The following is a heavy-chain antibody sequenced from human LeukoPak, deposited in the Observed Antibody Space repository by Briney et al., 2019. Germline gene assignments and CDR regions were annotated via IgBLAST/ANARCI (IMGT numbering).Heavy chain of an antibody. Sequence: SETLSLTCAVYGGSFSGYYWSWIRQPPGKGLEWIGEINHSGSTNYNPSLKSRVTMSVDTSKNQFSLNLSSVTAADAAVYYCARDSTNWGQGTLVTVSS. CDR1: GGSFSGYY. D-gene: IGHD5/OR15-5a*01. CDR3: ARDSTN. V-gene: IGHV4-34*01. CDR2: INHSGST. J-gene: IGHJ4*02.